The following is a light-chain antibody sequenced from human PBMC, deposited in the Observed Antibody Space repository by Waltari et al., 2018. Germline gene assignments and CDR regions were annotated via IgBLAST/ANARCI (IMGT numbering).Light chain of an antibody. CDR2: AAS. Sequence: DIQMTQSPSSLSASVGDRVTITCRASQSINSYLNWYQQKPGKAPKLLIYAASSLHSGVPSRFSASGSGTDFTLTNSNLQPEDFATYYCQRSYSTPRTFGQGTKVEIK. CDR3: QRSYSTPRT. V-gene: IGKV1-39*01. J-gene: IGKJ1*01. CDR1: QSINSY.